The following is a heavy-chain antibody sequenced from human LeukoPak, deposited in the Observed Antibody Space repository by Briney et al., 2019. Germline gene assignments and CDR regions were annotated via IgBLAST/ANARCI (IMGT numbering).Heavy chain of an antibody. V-gene: IGHV3-74*01. CDR2: INDDGSAT. CDR1: GFTFSNYW. CDR3: AREGSWYRDAFDI. D-gene: IGHD2-15*01. J-gene: IGHJ3*02. Sequence: PGGSLRLSCAASGFTFSNYWMHWVRQVPGKGLVWVSRINDDGSATFYADSVKGRFTISRDNAKNSLYLQMNSLRAEDTAVYYCAREGSWYRDAFDIWGQGTMVTVSS.